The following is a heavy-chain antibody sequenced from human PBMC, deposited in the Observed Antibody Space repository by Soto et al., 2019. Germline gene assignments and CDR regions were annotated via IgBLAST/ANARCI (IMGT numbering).Heavy chain of an antibody. J-gene: IGHJ4*02. CDR2: ISYSGRT. V-gene: IGHV4-39*01. CDR3: ARHADLCCFDY. CDR1: GGSISSNNYF. Sequence: QLQLQESGPGLVKPSETLSLTCTVSGGSISSNNYFWGWIRQPPGKALEWIGSISYSGRTYYTPSLKSRVPISVHTSKNPFPLNLTSVTAADTAVYYCARHADLCCFDYWGQGTLVTVSS.